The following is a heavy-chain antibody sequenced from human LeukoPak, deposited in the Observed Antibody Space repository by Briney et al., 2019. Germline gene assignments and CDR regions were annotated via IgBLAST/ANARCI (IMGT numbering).Heavy chain of an antibody. J-gene: IGHJ4*02. CDR2: ISDTGNT. CDR1: GFTLSSYA. CDR3: AKAPVTTCRGAFCYPSDY. V-gene: IGHV3-23*01. D-gene: IGHD2-15*01. Sequence: QPGGSLRLSCAASGFTLSSYAMSWVRQAPGKGLEWVSAISDTGNTYHADSVKGRFTISRDSSKNTLFLQMNRLRPEDAAVYYCAKAPVTTCRGAFCYPSDYWGLGTLVTVSS.